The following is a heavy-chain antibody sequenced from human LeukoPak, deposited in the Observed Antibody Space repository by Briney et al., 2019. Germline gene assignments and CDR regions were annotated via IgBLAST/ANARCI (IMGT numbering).Heavy chain of an antibody. V-gene: IGHV3-23*01. J-gene: IGHJ3*02. CDR3: AKGRYAFDI. CDR2: ISGSGGST. Sequence: PGGSLRLSCATSGFTFSNAWMSWVRQAPGKGLEWVSAISGSGGSTYYADSVKGRFTISRDNSKNTLYLQMNSLRAEDTAVYYCAKGRYAFDIWGQGTMVTVSS. CDR1: GFTFSNAW.